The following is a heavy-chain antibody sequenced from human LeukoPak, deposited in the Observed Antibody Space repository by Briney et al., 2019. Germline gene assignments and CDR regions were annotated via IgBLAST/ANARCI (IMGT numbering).Heavy chain of an antibody. Sequence: SETLSLTCSVSGGSISRNSYYWSWIRQPPGKGLKWIGNIYYSGYTTYSPSLRSRVTISVDTSKNQFSLKLSSVTAADTAVYYCARETSQKGAHYMDVWGKGTTITISS. CDR3: ARETSQKGAHYMDV. V-gene: IGHV4-61*01. J-gene: IGHJ6*03. CDR1: GGSISRNSYY. D-gene: IGHD3-16*01. CDR2: IYYSGYT.